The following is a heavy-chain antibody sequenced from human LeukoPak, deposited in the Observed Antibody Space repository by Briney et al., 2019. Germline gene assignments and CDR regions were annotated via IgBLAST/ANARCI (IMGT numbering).Heavy chain of an antibody. CDR1: GFSFSSNS. V-gene: IGHV3-21*01. D-gene: IGHD6-6*01. CDR2: ISSSSSYI. Sequence: GGSLRLSCAASGFSFSSNSMNWVRQAPGKGLEWVSSISSSSSYIYYADSVKGRFTISRDNAKNSLYLQMYSLRAEDTAMYYCARYSRSSEDYGMDVWGQGTTVTVSS. J-gene: IGHJ6*02. CDR3: ARYSRSSEDYGMDV.